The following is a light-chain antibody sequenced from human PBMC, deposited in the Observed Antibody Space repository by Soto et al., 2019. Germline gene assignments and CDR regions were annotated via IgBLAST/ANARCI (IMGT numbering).Light chain of an antibody. J-gene: IGLJ2*01. CDR3: SSYTTTNTVI. V-gene: IGLV2-14*03. CDR2: DVT. Sequence: QSVLTQPASVSGSPGQSVTISCSGTSSDIGFYNYVSWYQQHPGKAPKLMIYDVTHRPSGVSNRFSGSKSGNTASLTISGLQAEDEADYYCSSYTTTNTVIFGGGTKLTVL. CDR1: SSDIGFYNY.